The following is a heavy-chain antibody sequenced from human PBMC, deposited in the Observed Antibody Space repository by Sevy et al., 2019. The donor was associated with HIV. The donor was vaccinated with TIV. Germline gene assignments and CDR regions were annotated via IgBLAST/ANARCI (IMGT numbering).Heavy chain of an antibody. Sequence: GESLKISCKGSGYSFTSYWIGWVRQMPGKGLEWMGIIYPGDSDTRYSPSFQGQVTISADKSISTAYLQWSSLKASDTAMYYCASGYCSSTSCPKIDAFDIWGQGTMVTVSS. CDR1: GYSFTSYW. CDR2: IYPGDSDT. CDR3: ASGYCSSTSCPKIDAFDI. J-gene: IGHJ3*02. V-gene: IGHV5-51*01. D-gene: IGHD2-2*03.